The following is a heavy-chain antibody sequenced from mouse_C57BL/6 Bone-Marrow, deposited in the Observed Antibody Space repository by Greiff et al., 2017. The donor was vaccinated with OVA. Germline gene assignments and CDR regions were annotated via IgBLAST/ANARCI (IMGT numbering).Heavy chain of an antibody. J-gene: IGHJ3*01. CDR1: GFTFSSYG. D-gene: IGHD2-1*01. V-gene: IGHV5-6*01. CDR2: ISSGGSST. Sequence: EVQRVESGGDLVKPGGSLKLSCAASGFTFSSYGMSWVRQTPDKRLEWVATISSGGSSTYYPASVKGRFPISRDNAKNTLDLQMSSLKSEDTAMYYCARLYYGKGFAYWGQGTLVTVSA. CDR3: ARLYYGKGFAY.